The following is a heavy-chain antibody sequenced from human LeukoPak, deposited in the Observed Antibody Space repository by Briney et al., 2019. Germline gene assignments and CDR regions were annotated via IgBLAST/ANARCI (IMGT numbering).Heavy chain of an antibody. V-gene: IGHV1-18*01. CDR1: GYTFTSYG. CDR3: ARDTTIFYFVEEISGANMDV. Sequence: GASVKVSCKASGYTFTSYGISWVRQAPGQGLEWMGWISAYNGNTNYAQNLQGRVTMTTDTSTSTAYMELRSLRSDDTAVYYCARDTTIFYFVEEISGANMDVWGKGTTVTVSS. J-gene: IGHJ6*03. CDR2: ISAYNGNT. D-gene: IGHD3-9*01.